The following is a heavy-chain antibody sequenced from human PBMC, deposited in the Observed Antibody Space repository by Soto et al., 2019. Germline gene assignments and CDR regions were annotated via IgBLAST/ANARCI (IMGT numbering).Heavy chain of an antibody. J-gene: IGHJ4*02. CDR2: INAGNGNT. CDR3: ARAPFGSISFVYY. D-gene: IGHD2-15*01. CDR1: GYPFTSYA. V-gene: IGHV1-3*05. Sequence: QVQLVQSGAEEKKPGASVKVSCTASGYPFTSYAMHWVRQAPGQRLEWMGWINAGNGNTKYSQKFQGRVTITRDTSSSTAYMELSSLRSEDTAVYYCARAPFGSISFVYYLGQGSLVTVSS.